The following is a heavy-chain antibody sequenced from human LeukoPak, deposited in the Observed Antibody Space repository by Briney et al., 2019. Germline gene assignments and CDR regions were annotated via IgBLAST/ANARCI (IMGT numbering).Heavy chain of an antibody. CDR2: IYYSGST. CDR3: ASLPLQGSGSAFVYYYYGMDV. J-gene: IGHJ6*02. Sequence: SETLSLTCTVSGGSISNGGYYWSWIRQPPGKGLEWIGYIYYSGSTYYNPSLKSRVTISVDTSKNQFSLKLSSVTAADTAVYYCASLPLQGSGSAFVYYYYGMDVWGQGTTVTVSS. CDR1: GGSISNGGYY. V-gene: IGHV4-31*03. D-gene: IGHD3-10*01.